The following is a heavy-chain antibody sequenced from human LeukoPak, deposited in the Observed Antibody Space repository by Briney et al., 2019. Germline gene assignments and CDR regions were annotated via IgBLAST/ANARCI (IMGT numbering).Heavy chain of an antibody. Sequence: GGSLRLSCAASGFTLSSYSMNWVRQAPGKGLEWVSSISSSSSYIYYADSVKGRFTISRDNAKNSLYLQMNSLRAEDTAVYYCAIVGATTGAFDIWGQGTMVTVSS. J-gene: IGHJ3*02. CDR2: ISSSSSYI. CDR3: AIVGATTGAFDI. CDR1: GFTLSSYS. D-gene: IGHD1-26*01. V-gene: IGHV3-21*01.